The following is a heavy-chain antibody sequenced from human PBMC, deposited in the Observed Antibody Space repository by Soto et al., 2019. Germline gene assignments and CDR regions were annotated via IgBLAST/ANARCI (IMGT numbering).Heavy chain of an antibody. CDR1: GGSISSGSYY. Sequence: SGTLFLTCTFSGGSISSGSYYWGWIRQPPGKGLEWIGSIYYSGSTYYNPSLKSRVTISVDTSKNQFSLKLSSVTAADTAVYYCARNRPLYGAGTNFDYWGQGTLVTVSS. CDR3: ARNRPLYGAGTNFDY. J-gene: IGHJ4*02. V-gene: IGHV4-39*01. D-gene: IGHD6-13*01. CDR2: IYYSGST.